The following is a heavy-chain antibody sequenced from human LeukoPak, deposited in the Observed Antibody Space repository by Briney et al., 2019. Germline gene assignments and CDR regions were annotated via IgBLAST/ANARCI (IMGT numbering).Heavy chain of an antibody. J-gene: IGHJ3*02. D-gene: IGHD6-6*01. V-gene: IGHV3-48*03. CDR3: ARGPSIAARYDAFDI. CDR1: GFIFSSVE. CDR2: ISSSGNTI. Sequence: PGGSLRLSCAASGFIFSSVEMNWVRQAPGKGLEWVSYISSSGNTISYADSVKGRFTISRDNAKNSLYLQVISLRAEDTAVYYCARGPSIAARYDAFDIWGQGTMVTVSS.